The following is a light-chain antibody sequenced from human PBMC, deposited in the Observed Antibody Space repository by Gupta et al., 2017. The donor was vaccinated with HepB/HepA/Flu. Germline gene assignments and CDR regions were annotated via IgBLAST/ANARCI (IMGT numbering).Light chain of an antibody. CDR1: QSVSSSN. CDR2: GAS. J-gene: IGKJ1*01. Sequence: EIVLTQSPGTLSLSPGERATLSCRASQSVSSSNLAWYQQKPGQAPRLLIYGASSRAPGIPDRFSSSGSCREVTLIISRREPEDYVVFYCRHKSSSLWTFGQGTKVEIK. CDR3: RHKSSSLWT. V-gene: IGKV3-20*01.